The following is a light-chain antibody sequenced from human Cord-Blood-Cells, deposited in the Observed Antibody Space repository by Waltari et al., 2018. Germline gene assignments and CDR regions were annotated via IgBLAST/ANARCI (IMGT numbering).Light chain of an antibody. V-gene: IGLV2-14*01. Sequence: QSALTQPASVSGSPGQSITISCTGTSSDVGGYNYVSWYQQHPGKAPKLMIYDVSNRPSGVSTRVSGAKSGNTAALTTSGLQAEDEADYYCSSYTSSSTLVVFGGGTKLTVL. CDR1: SSDVGGYNY. CDR2: DVS. J-gene: IGLJ2*01. CDR3: SSYTSSSTLVV.